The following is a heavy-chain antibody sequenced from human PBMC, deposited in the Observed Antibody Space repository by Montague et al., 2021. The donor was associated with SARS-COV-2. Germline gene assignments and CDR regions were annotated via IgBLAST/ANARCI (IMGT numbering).Heavy chain of an antibody. Sequence: SRRLSLSASGFTFSNYAMSWVRQAPGKGLEWVSVIYSGDSSTYYADSVQGRFTISRDNSKNTLSLQMNSLRAEDTAVYYCAKVTIGPVGFDYWGRGTLVTVSS. J-gene: IGHJ4*02. CDR3: AKVTIGPVGFDY. CDR2: IYSGDSST. V-gene: IGHV3-23*03. CDR1: GFTFSNYA. D-gene: IGHD4-23*01.